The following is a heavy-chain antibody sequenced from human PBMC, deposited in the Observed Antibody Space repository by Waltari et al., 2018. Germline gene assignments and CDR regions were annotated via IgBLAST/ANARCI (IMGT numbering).Heavy chain of an antibody. D-gene: IGHD2-15*01. CDR3: AKDSCEGRGGGSCYNP. CDR1: GFTFNNYA. J-gene: IGHJ5*02. Sequence: EVQLLESGGGLVQPGGSLRLSCAASGFTFNNYAMTWVRQAPGKGREWVSSMTHSASYTYYRDSLKGRFTISRDNSESTLYLQMNNLRAEDTAIYYCAKDSCEGRGGGSCYNPWGQGTLVTVSS. V-gene: IGHV3-23*01. CDR2: MTHSASYT.